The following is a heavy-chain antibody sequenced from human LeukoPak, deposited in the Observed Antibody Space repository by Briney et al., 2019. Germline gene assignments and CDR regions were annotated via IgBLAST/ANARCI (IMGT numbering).Heavy chain of an antibody. J-gene: IGHJ2*01. V-gene: IGHV3-53*04. CDR1: GFTVSSNY. D-gene: IGHD6-13*01. Sequence: GGSLRLSCAAFGFTVSSNYMSWVRQAPGKGLEWVSVIYSGGSTYYADSVKGRFTISRHNSKNTLYLQMNSLRAEDTAVYYCARSGIAAAGIGIGNWYFDLWGRGTLVTVSS. CDR3: ARSGIAAAGIGIGNWYFDL. CDR2: IYSGGST.